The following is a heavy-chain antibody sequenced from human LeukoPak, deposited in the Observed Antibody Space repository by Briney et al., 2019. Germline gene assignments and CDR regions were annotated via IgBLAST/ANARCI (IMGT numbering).Heavy chain of an antibody. CDR2: ISSSGSTI. D-gene: IGHD3-10*02. CDR3: AELGITMIGGV. V-gene: IGHV3-48*03. Sequence: GGSLRLSCAASGFSFSNYYMTWVRQAPGKGLEWVSYISSSGSTIYYADSVKGRFTISRDNAKNSLYLQMNSLRAEDTAVYYCAELGITMIGGVWGKGTTVTISS. CDR1: GFSFSNYY. J-gene: IGHJ6*04.